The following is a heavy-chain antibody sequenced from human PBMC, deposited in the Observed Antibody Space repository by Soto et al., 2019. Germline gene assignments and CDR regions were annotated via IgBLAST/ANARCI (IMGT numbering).Heavy chain of an antibody. CDR3: AKAGFSVVVPAATIMGWFDP. CDR2: ISGSGGST. V-gene: IGHV3-23*01. D-gene: IGHD2-2*01. Sequence: GGSLRLSCAASGFTFSSYAMSWVRQAPGKGLEWVSAISGSGGSTYYADSVKGRFTISRDNSKNTLYLQMNSLRAEDTAVYYCAKAGFSVVVPAATIMGWFDPWGQGTLVTVSS. J-gene: IGHJ5*02. CDR1: GFTFSSYA.